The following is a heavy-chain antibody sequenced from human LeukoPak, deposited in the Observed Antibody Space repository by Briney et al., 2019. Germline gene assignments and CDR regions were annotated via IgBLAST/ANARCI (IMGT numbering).Heavy chain of an antibody. CDR2: FYPGDSGT. D-gene: IGHD3-9*01. CDR1: GYSFANYF. CDR3: ARRRLANKKYYYYYYGLDV. J-gene: IGHJ6*02. V-gene: IGHV5-51*01. Sequence: GESLKISCKGSGYSFANYFIAWVRQMPGKGLEWMGIFYPGDSGTRYSPSFQGQVTISADKSINTAYLQWSSLKASDTAMYYCARRRLANKKYYYYYYGLDVWGQGTTVTVSS.